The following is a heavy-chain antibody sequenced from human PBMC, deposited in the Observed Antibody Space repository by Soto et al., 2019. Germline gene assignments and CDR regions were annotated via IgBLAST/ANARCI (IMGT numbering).Heavy chain of an antibody. D-gene: IGHD6-25*01. CDR2: MSPHNGNT. CDR3: ARRKERSGPHYFDY. CDR1: GYTFTTYD. Sequence: ASVKFSCKASGYTFTTYDIHWVRRAPGQGLEWMGWMSPHNGNTGFAQKFRDRVTIARNTSISTAYMELSGLRSEDTAVYYCARRKERSGPHYFDYWGQGTLVTVSS. V-gene: IGHV1-8*01. J-gene: IGHJ4*02.